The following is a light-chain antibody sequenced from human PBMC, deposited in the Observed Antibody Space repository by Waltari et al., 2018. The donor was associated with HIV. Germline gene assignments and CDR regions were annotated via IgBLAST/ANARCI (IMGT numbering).Light chain of an antibody. J-gene: IGLJ1*01. CDR1: SSNIGSNY. CDR2: RNN. CDR3: AAWGDSLTSFV. Sequence: QSVLTQPPSASETPGQRVTISCSGSSSNIGSNYVYWYQHLPRTAPKLLIDRNNQGPSGVPGLFSGSKSGTSASLAIRGLRSEDEADYYCAAWGDSLTSFVFGTGTKVTVL. V-gene: IGLV1-47*01.